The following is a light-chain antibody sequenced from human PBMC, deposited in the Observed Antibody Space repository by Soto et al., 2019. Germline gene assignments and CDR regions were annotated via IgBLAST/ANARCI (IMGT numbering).Light chain of an antibody. J-gene: IGLJ2*01. CDR1: SSEIGGYNY. Sequence: QSVLTQPRSVSGSPGQSVTISCTETSSEIGGYNYVSWYQQHPDKAPKLMIYDVNKRPSGVPDRFSGSKSGNTASLTISGLQTEDEGDYYCCSYAGTYVVFGGGTKVTVL. CDR2: DVN. CDR3: CSYAGTYVV. V-gene: IGLV2-11*01.